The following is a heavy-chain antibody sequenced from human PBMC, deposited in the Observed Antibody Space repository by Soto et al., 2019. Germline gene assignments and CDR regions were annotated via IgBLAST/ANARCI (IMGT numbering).Heavy chain of an antibody. CDR2: IYHTGST. CDR1: GGSISSGGHF. CDR3: ASVSRVAAAGGSYLDY. D-gene: IGHD6-13*01. J-gene: IGHJ4*02. Sequence: SETLSLTCSVSGGSISSGGHFWSWVRQHPGKGLEWIGYIYHTGSTYYNPSFKSRVIMSVDTSQNQFSLKLNYVTAADTALYFCASVSRVAAAGGSYLDYWGQGILVTVSS. V-gene: IGHV4-31*02.